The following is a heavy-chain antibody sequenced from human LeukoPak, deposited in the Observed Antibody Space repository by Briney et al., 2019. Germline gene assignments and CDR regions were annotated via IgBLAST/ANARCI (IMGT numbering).Heavy chain of an antibody. CDR2: ISSSGSTI. CDR1: GFTFSSYE. CDR3: ARDSMDTAMDYWYFDL. J-gene: IGHJ2*01. D-gene: IGHD5-18*01. V-gene: IGHV3-48*03. Sequence: PGGSPRLSCAASGFTFSSYEMNWVRQAPGKGLEWVSYISSSGSTIYYADSVKGRFTISRDNAKNSLYLQMNSLRAEDTAVYYCARDSMDTAMDYWYFDLWGRGTLVTVSS.